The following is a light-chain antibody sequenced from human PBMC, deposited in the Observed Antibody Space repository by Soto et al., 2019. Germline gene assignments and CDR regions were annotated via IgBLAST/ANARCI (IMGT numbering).Light chain of an antibody. Sequence: DIQMTQSPSSLSASVGDRVTITCRASQSISSYLNWYQQKPGKAPKLLIYAASSLQSGVPSRFSGSGSGTDFTLTISSLQPEDWATYYCQQSYSTPRTFGQGTKVEIK. J-gene: IGKJ1*01. CDR3: QQSYSTPRT. CDR2: AAS. CDR1: QSISSY. V-gene: IGKV1-39*01.